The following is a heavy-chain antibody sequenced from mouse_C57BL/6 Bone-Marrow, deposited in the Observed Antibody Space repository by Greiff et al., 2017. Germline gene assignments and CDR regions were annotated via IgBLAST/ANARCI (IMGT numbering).Heavy chain of an antibody. J-gene: IGHJ4*01. V-gene: IGHV3-3*01. CDR2: TFYSGIT. CDR3: ARLPRWDYAMDY. Sequence: EVKVEESGPSLVRPSQTLSLTCTVTGFSINSDCYWIWIRQFPGNKLEYIGYTFYSGITYYNPSLGSRTYITRDTSKNQFSLKLSSVTTEDTATYYCARLPRWDYAMDYWGQGTSVTVSS. CDR1: GFSINSDCY. D-gene: IGHD2-12*01.